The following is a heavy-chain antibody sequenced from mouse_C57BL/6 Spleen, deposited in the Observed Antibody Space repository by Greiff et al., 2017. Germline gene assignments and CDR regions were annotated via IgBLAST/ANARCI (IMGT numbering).Heavy chain of an antibody. D-gene: IGHD2-3*01. CDR3: AREDGYFAY. Sequence: VQLQQSGAELARPGASVKLSCKASGYTFTSYGISWVKQRTGQGLEWIGEIYPRSGNTYYNEKFKGKATLTADKSSSTAYMELRSLTSEDSAVYFCAREDGYFAYWGQGTLVTVSA. CDR2: IYPRSGNT. V-gene: IGHV1-81*01. J-gene: IGHJ3*01. CDR1: GYTFTSYG.